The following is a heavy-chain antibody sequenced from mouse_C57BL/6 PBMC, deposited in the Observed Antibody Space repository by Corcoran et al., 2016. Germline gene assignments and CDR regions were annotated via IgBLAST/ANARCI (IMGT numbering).Heavy chain of an antibody. CDR2: INPNNGGT. CDR1: GYTFTDYY. Sequence: VQLQQSGPELVKPGASVKISCKASGYTFTDYYMNWVKQSHGKSLEWIGDINPNNGGTSYNQKFKGKATLTVDKSSSTAYMELRSLTSEDSAVYYCARKDYESGAYWGQGTLVTVSA. D-gene: IGHD2-4*01. CDR3: ARKDYESGAY. J-gene: IGHJ3*01. V-gene: IGHV1-26*01.